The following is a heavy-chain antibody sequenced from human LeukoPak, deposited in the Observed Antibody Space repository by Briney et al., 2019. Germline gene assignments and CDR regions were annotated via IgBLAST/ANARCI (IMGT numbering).Heavy chain of an antibody. V-gene: IGHV4-30-4*08. J-gene: IGHJ5*02. D-gene: IGHD4-17*01. CDR3: ARECTVTTVGGSFDWFDP. Sequence: SQTLSLTCTVSGGSISSGDYYWSWIRQPPGKGLEWIGYIYYSGSTYYNPSLKSRVTISVDTSKNQFSLKLSPVTAADMAVYYCARECTVTTVGGSFDWFDPWGQGTLVTVSS. CDR2: IYYSGST. CDR1: GGSISSGDYY.